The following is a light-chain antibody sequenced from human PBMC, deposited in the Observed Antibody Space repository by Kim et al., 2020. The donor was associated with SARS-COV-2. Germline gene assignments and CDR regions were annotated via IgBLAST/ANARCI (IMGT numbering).Light chain of an antibody. CDR3: ISRDSSGDHLV. Sequence: SSELTQDPAVSVALGQTVRITCQGDSLRSYYASWYQQKPGQAPVLVIYGKNNRPSGIQDRFSGSSSGNTASLTITGAQAEDEADYYCISRDSSGDHLVFGGGTQLTVL. J-gene: IGLJ2*01. CDR2: GKN. V-gene: IGLV3-19*01. CDR1: SLRSYY.